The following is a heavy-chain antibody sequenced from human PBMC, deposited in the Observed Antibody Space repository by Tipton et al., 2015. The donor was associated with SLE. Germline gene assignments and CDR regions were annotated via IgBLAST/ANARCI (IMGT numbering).Heavy chain of an antibody. CDR2: ISSSGSGSSM. Sequence: SLRLSCVASAFTFSSFEMNWVRQTPGKGLEWISYISSSGSGSSMYYADTVKGRFTISRDNAKNSLYLQMDSVRAEDTGVYYCARGGGSYGSGSYYPMDVWGQGTTVTVSS. CDR1: AFTFSSFE. CDR3: ARGGGSYGSGSYYPMDV. V-gene: IGHV3-48*03. D-gene: IGHD3-10*01. J-gene: IGHJ6*02.